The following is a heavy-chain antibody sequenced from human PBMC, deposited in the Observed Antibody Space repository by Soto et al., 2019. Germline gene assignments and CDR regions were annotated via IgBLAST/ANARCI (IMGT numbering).Heavy chain of an antibody. Sequence: SETLSLTCTVSSGSINSFYWSWIRQPAGKGLEWIGRIHSSGTTNYNPSLKSRVTMSVDTSRNQFSLKLTSVTAADTAVYYCARDRIIGTSYSDYWGQGVLVTVSP. CDR1: SGSINSFY. D-gene: IGHD1-7*01. CDR2: IHSSGTT. J-gene: IGHJ4*02. V-gene: IGHV4-4*07. CDR3: ARDRIIGTSYSDY.